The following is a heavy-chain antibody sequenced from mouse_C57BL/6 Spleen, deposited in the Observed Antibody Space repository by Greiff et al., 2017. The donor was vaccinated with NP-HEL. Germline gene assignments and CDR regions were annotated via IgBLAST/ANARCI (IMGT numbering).Heavy chain of an antibody. V-gene: IGHV7-3*01. CDR1: GFTFTDYY. Sequence: EVKLMESGGGLVQPGGSLSLSCAASGFTFTDYYMSWVRQPPGKALEWLGFIRNKANGYTTEYSASVKGRFTISRDNSQSILYLQMNALRAEDSATYYCARYIHYVDYWGQGTTLTVSS. CDR2: IRNKANGYTT. CDR3: ARYIHYVDY. J-gene: IGHJ2*01.